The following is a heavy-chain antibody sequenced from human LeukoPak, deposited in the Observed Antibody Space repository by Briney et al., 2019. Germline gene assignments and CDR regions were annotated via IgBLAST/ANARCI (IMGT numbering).Heavy chain of an antibody. V-gene: IGHV4-31*03. Sequence: SQTLSLTCTVSGGSISSGGYCWSWIRQHPGKGLEWIGYIYYSGSTYYNPSLKSRVTISVDTSKNQFSLKLSSVTAADAAVYYCARGSGCSSTSCYTYWFDPWGQGTLVTVSS. J-gene: IGHJ5*02. D-gene: IGHD2-2*02. CDR3: ARGSGCSSTSCYTYWFDP. CDR2: IYYSGST. CDR1: GGSISSGGYC.